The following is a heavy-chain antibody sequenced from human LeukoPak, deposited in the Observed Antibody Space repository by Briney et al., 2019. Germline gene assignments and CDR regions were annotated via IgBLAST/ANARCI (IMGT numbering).Heavy chain of an antibody. CDR3: AKRVTTVVADAFDI. D-gene: IGHD4-23*01. CDR2: ISGSGGST. Sequence: GGSLRLSCAASGFTFSSYAMSWVRQAPGKGLEWVSAISGSGGSTGYADSVKGRFTISRDNSKNTLYLQVNSLRADDTAIYYCAKRVTTVVADAFDIWGQGTMVTVSS. CDR1: GFTFSSYA. V-gene: IGHV3-23*01. J-gene: IGHJ3*02.